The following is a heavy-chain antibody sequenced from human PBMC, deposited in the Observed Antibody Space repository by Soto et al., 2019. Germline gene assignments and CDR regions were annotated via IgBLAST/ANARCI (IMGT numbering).Heavy chain of an antibody. CDR3: ERWVYVSGRGAFDI. Sequence: SETLSPTCTVSGDSISGYHWSWIRQSPGKGLEWIGQIYNSGGTTYNPSLNSRVTVALDTSKNQFSLKLNSVTAADTAVYYCERWVYVSGRGAFDIWGQGTLVPVSS. D-gene: IGHD6-13*01. V-gene: IGHV4-4*09. J-gene: IGHJ3*02. CDR2: IYNSGGT. CDR1: GDSISGYH.